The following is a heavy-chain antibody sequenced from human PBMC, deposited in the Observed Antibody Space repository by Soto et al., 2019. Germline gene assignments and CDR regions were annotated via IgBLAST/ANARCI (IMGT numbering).Heavy chain of an antibody. V-gene: IGHV5-10-1*01. J-gene: IGHJ6*02. D-gene: IGHD6-13*01. CDR2: IDPSDSYT. CDR3: ARHRSSWLLDV. CDR1: GYSFTSYW. Sequence: GESLKISCKGSGYSFTSYWISWVRQMPGKGLEWMGRIDPSDSYTNYSPSFQGHVTISAGKSISTAYLQWSSLKASDTAMYYCARHRSSWLLDVWGQGTTVSVSS.